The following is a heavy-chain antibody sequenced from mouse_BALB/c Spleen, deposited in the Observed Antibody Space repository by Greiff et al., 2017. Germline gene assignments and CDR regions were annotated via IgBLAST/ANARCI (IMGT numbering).Heavy chain of an antibody. J-gene: IGHJ4*01. CDR2: INPDSSTI. Sequence: DVKLLESGGGLVQPGGSLKLSCAASGFDFSRYWMSWVRQAPGKGLEWIGEINPDSSTINYTPSLKDKFIISRDNAKNTLYLQMSKVRSEDTALYYCARPLIYYDYYAMDYWGQGTSVTVSS. CDR3: ARPLIYYDYYAMDY. D-gene: IGHD2-1*01. V-gene: IGHV4-1*02. CDR1: GFDFSRYW.